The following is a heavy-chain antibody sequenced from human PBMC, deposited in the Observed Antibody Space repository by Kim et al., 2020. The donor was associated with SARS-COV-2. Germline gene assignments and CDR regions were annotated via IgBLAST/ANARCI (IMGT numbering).Heavy chain of an antibody. CDR3: ARWGPVYSGYDFGY. V-gene: IGHV1-2*02. D-gene: IGHD5-12*01. J-gene: IGHJ4*02. Sequence: AQKFQGRVTMTRDTSISTAYMELSRLRSDDTAVYYCARWGPVYSGYDFGYWGQGTLVTVSS.